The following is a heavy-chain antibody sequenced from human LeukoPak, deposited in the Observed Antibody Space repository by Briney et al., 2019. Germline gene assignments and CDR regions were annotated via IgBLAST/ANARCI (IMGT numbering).Heavy chain of an antibody. CDR3: ARGARPDY. D-gene: IGHD6-6*01. V-gene: IGHV4-59*01. Sequence: SETLSLTCTVSGGSISSYYWSWIRQPPGKGLEWIGYIYYSGSTNYNPSLKSRVTISVDTSKNQFSLKLSSVTAADTAVYYCARGARPDYWGQGTLVTVSS. J-gene: IGHJ4*02. CDR2: IYYSGST. CDR1: GGSISSYY.